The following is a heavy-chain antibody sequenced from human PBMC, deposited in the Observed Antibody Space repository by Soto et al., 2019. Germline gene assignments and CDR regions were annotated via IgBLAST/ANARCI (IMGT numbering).Heavy chain of an antibody. CDR3: ARRRDGYNSIDY. Sequence: PSETLSLTCAVSGGSISSSNWWSWVRQPPGKGLEWIVEIYHSGSTNYNPSLKSRVTISADTSKNQFSLKLTSVTAADTAVYYCARRRDGYNSIDYWGQGTLVTVSS. D-gene: IGHD5-12*01. V-gene: IGHV4-4*02. CDR1: GGSISSSNW. J-gene: IGHJ4*02. CDR2: IYHSGST.